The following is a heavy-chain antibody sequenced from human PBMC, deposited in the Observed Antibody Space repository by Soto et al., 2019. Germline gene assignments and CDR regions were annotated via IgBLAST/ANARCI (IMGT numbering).Heavy chain of an antibody. J-gene: IGHJ4*02. CDR2: ISGSGAGT. V-gene: IGHV3-23*01. Sequence: GGSLRLSCAASGFTFSSYAMRWVRQAPGKGLEWVSGISGSGAGTYYADSVKGRFTISRDNSKNTLYLQMNSLRAEDTAVYYCARAPVTGLGSSSPDYWGQGTLVTVSS. D-gene: IGHD3-10*01. CDR3: ARAPVTGLGSSSPDY. CDR1: GFTFSSYA.